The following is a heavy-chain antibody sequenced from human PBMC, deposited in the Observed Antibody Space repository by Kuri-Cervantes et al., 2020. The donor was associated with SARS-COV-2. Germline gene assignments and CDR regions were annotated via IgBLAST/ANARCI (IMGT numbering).Heavy chain of an antibody. D-gene: IGHD2-8*01. CDR2: IYYSGST. V-gene: IGHV4-39*01. Sequence: ESLKISCTVSGGSISSYYWGWIRQPPGKGLEWIGSIYYSGSTYYNPSLKSRVTISVDTSKNQFSLKLSSVTAADTAVYYCARQYCTNGVCYTPFDYWGQGTLVTVSS. J-gene: IGHJ4*02. CDR1: GGSISSYY. CDR3: ARQYCTNGVCYTPFDY.